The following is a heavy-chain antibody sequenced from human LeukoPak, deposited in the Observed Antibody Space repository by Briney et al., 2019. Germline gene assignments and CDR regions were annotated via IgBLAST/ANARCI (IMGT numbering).Heavy chain of an antibody. CDR3: ARGISQLDWFDP. CDR2: ISAYSDKT. D-gene: IGHD6-6*01. V-gene: IGHV1-18*01. J-gene: IGHJ5*02. CDR1: GGTFSSYA. Sequence: ASVKVSFKASGGTFSSYAISWVRQAPGQGLEWMGWISAYSDKTNYAQKFQGRVTMTTDTSTSTAYMELRSLRSDDTAVYYCARGISQLDWFDPWGQGTLVTVSS.